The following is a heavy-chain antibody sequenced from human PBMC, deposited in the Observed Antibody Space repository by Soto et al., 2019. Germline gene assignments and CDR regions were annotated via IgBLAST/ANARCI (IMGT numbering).Heavy chain of an antibody. CDR1: GGSVSSGSCY. D-gene: IGHD2-21*02. V-gene: IGHV4-61*01. CDR3: ARDNCGGDCYHFDY. Sequence: SETLSLTCTVSGGSVSSGSCYWSWNRQPPGKGLEWIGYIYHSGSTNYNPSLKSRVTISVDTSKNQFSLKLSSVTAADTAVYYCARDNCGGDCYHFDYWGQGTLVTVSS. CDR2: IYHSGST. J-gene: IGHJ4*02.